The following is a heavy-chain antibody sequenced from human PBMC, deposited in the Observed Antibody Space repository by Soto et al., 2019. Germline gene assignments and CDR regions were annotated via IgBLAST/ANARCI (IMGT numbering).Heavy chain of an antibody. D-gene: IGHD6-6*01. CDR3: AKDISSGYSSSCFDY. V-gene: IGHV3-9*01. J-gene: IGHJ4*02. Sequence: GGSLRLSCAASGFTFDDYAMHWVRQAPGKGLEWVSGISWNSGSIGYADSVKGRFTISRDNAKNSLYLQMNSLRAEDTALYYCAKDISSGYSSSCFDYWGQGTLVTVSS. CDR2: ISWNSGSI. CDR1: GFTFDDYA.